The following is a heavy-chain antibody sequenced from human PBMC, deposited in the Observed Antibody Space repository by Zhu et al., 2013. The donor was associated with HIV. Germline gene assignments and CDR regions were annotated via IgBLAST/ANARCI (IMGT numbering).Heavy chain of an antibody. Sequence: QVQLVQSGAEVKKPGASMKVSCKASGYTFTSFGISWVRQAPGQGLEWMGGIIPIFGTANYAQKFQGRVTITADKSTSTAYMELSSLRSEDTAVYYCARKENYSSSCWVYWGQGTLVTVSS. J-gene: IGHJ4*02. D-gene: IGHD6-13*01. CDR2: IIPIFGTA. CDR3: ARKENYSSSCWVY. CDR1: GYTFTSFG. V-gene: IGHV1-69*06.